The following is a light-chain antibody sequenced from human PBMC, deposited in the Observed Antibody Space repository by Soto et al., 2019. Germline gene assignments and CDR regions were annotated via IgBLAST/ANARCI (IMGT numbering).Light chain of an antibody. CDR3: KQYFNTPVN. V-gene: IGKV4-1*01. Sequence: DTVMTQSPDSLAVSLGERATINCRSSRSILSSSNNKNYLAWYQQKPGQPPKLLVYWASTRESGVPDRFSGSGSGTDFTLTISILQADDVAVYYCKQYFNTPVNFGPGTKVEIK. CDR2: WAS. CDR1: RSILSSSNNKNY. J-gene: IGKJ3*01.